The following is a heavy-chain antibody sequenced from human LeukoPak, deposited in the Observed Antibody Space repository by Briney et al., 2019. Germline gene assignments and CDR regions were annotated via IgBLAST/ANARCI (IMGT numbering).Heavy chain of an antibody. V-gene: IGHV4-34*01. CDR1: GGSFSGYY. J-gene: IGHJ4*02. CDR2: INHSGST. CDR3: ARDSFETDIDY. D-gene: IGHD1-14*01. Sequence: SETLSLTCAVYGGSFSGYYWSWIRQPPGKGLEWIGEINHSGSTNYNPSLKSRVTISVDTSKNQFSLKLSSVTAADTAVYYCARDSFETDIDYWGQGTLVTVSS.